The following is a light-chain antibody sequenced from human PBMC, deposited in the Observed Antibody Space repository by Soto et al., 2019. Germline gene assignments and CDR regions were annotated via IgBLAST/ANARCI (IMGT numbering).Light chain of an antibody. CDR3: QERSNCPRT. CDR1: QSVSSY. J-gene: IGKJ1*01. V-gene: IGKV3-11*01. Sequence: EIVLPQSPPTLPLSPGERATLSCRASQSVSSYIAWYQQKPDQAPMLLIHDASMRATGIPARFSGSGSGTGFTITITTLEPEDFAVYYCQERSNCPRTLGNGTKVDIK. CDR2: DAS.